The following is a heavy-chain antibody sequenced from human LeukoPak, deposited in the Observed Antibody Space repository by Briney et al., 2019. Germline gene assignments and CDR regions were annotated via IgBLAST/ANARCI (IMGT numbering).Heavy chain of an antibody. CDR2: ISYDGSNK. D-gene: IGHD4-17*01. J-gene: IGHJ4*02. CDR1: GFTFSSYA. CDR3: ARAARPYGDYLGDY. Sequence: PGGSLRLSCAASGFTFSSYAMHWVRQAPGKGLEWVAVISYDGSNKYYADSVKGRFTISRGNSKNTLYLQMNSLRAEDTAVYYCARAARPYGDYLGDYWGQGTLVTVSS. V-gene: IGHV3-30*04.